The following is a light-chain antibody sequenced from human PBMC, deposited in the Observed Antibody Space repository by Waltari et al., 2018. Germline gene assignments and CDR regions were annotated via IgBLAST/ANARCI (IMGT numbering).Light chain of an antibody. Sequence: EVVLTQSPATLSLSPGDTATLSCRASQGVSMYLAWYQHRPGQGPRLLIYDASSRATGIPARFGGSGSGTDFTLTISSLDPEDFAVYFCQQRSNWPMTFGGGTKVEIK. V-gene: IGKV3-11*01. CDR3: QQRSNWPMT. CDR2: DAS. CDR1: QGVSMY. J-gene: IGKJ4*01.